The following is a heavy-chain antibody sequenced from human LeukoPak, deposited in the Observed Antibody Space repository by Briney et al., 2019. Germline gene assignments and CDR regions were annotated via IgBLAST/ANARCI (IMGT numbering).Heavy chain of an antibody. V-gene: IGHV3-7*03. Sequence: GGSLRLSCAASGFTFSSYWMSWVRQAPGKGLEWVANIKQDGSEKYYVDSVKGRFTISRDNAKNSLYLQMNSLRAEDTAVYYCARDLHYYDSSGPGNPWGQGTLVTVSS. J-gene: IGHJ5*02. CDR3: ARDLHYYDSSGPGNP. D-gene: IGHD3-22*01. CDR2: IKQDGSEK. CDR1: GFTFSSYW.